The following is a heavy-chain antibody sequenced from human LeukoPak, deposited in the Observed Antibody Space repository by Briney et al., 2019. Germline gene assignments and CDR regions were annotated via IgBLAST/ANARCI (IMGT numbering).Heavy chain of an antibody. CDR1: GFTFSSYG. D-gene: IGHD6-13*01. CDR3: AKMDSSSWHALLDY. V-gene: IGHV3-30*02. CDR2: IRYDGSNK. J-gene: IGHJ4*02. Sequence: GGSLRLSCAASGFTFSSYGMHWVRQAPGKGLEWVAFIRYDGSNKYYADSVKGRFTISGDNSKNTLYLQMNSLRAEDTAVYYCAKMDSSSWHALLDYWGQGTLVTVSS.